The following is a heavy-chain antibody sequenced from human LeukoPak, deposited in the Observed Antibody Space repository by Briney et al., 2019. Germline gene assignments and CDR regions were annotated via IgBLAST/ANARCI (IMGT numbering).Heavy chain of an antibody. J-gene: IGHJ4*02. V-gene: IGHV6-1*01. CDR2: TYYRSKWYN. Sequence: SQTLSLTCASSGDSVSSNSAAWNWIRQSPSRGREGRGRTYYRSKWYNDYAVSVKTRITINPDTSKNQFSLQLNSVTPEDTAVSYCARVAAAGTGYFDYWGQGHLVPVSS. CDR1: GDSVSSNSAA. D-gene: IGHD6-13*01. CDR3: ARVAAAGTGYFDY.